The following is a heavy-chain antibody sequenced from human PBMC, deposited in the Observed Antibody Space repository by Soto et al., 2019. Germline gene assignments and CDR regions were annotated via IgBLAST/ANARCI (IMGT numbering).Heavy chain of an antibody. Sequence: QVQLVESGGGVVQPGRSLRLSCVASGFAFSGYGMHWVRQTPGKGLEWVAFMWSDGSTEYYADFVKGRFTISRDNSKNTVYLQLESLRAEDTAVFYCAKGAKTIPSGYNYFDYWVQGTLVTVSS. J-gene: IGHJ4*02. CDR2: MWSDGSTE. CDR3: AKGAKTIPSGYNYFDY. D-gene: IGHD3-22*01. V-gene: IGHV3-33*06. CDR1: GFAFSGYG.